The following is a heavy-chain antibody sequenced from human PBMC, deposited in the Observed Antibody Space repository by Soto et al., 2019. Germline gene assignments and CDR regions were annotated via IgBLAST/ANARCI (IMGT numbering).Heavy chain of an antibody. V-gene: IGHV3-33*01. J-gene: IGHJ6*03. D-gene: IGHD1-1*01. CDR2: IWYDGSNK. Sequence: GGSLRLSCAASGFTFSSYGMHWVRQAPGKGLEWVAVIWYDGSNKYYADSVKGRFTISRDNSKNTLYLQMNSLRAEDTAVYYFARDHRWNDVSYYYYYMDVWGKGTTVTVSS. CDR3: ARDHRWNDVSYYYYYMDV. CDR1: GFTFSSYG.